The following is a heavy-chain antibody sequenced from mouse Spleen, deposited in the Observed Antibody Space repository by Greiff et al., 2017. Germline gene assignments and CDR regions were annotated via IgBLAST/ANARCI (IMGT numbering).Heavy chain of an antibody. CDR1: GYTFTSYV. CDR3: ARGEDYDYDSAWFAY. V-gene: IGHV1-14*01. J-gene: IGHJ3*01. Sequence: EVQLVESGPELGKPGASVKMSCKASGYTFTSYVMHWVKQKPGQGLEWIGYINPYNDGTKYNEKFKGKATLTSDKSSSTAYMELSSLTSEDSAVYYCARGEDYDYDSAWFAYWGQGTLVTVSA. D-gene: IGHD2-4*01. CDR2: INPYNDGT.